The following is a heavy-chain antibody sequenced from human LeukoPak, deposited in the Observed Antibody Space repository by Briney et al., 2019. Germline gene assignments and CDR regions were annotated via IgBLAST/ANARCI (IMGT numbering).Heavy chain of an antibody. Sequence: ASVKVSCKASGYTFTGYYMHWVRQAPGQGLEWMGWINPNSGGTNYAQRFQGRVTMTRDTSISTAYMELSRLRSDDTAVYYCARSFGVVPYFDYWGQGTLVTVSS. CDR3: ARSFGVVPYFDY. V-gene: IGHV1-2*02. J-gene: IGHJ4*02. CDR2: INPNSGGT. CDR1: GYTFTGYY. D-gene: IGHD3-3*01.